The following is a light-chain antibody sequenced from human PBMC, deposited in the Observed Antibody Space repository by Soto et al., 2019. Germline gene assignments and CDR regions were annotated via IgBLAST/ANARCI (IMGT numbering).Light chain of an antibody. CDR1: QSISSN. J-gene: IGKJ5*01. Sequence: EIVMTQSPATLSVSPGERATLSCRASQSISSNVAWYQQKPGQAPRLLIYGAYTRATGIPARFSGSGSGTEFTLTISSLQSEDFAVYYCQQYNNWITFGQGTRLEIK. V-gene: IGKV3-15*01. CDR2: GAY. CDR3: QQYNNWIT.